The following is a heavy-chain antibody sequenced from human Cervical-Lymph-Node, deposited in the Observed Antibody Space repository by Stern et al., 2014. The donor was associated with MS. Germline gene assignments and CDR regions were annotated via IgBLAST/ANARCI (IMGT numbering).Heavy chain of an antibody. CDR1: GFTFRTYT. CDR3: ASVAVAGTGDQHYYYGLDV. D-gene: IGHD6-19*01. CDR2: ISARSADI. Sequence: EVQLVQSGGGLVKPGGSLRLSCAASGFTFRTYTMNWVRQAPGKGLEGISSISARSADINYADSVKGRFTISRDNAKKSLFLQMNSLRVEDTAVYYCASVAVAGTGDQHYYYGLDVWGQGTTVTVSS. V-gene: IGHV3-21*01. J-gene: IGHJ6*02.